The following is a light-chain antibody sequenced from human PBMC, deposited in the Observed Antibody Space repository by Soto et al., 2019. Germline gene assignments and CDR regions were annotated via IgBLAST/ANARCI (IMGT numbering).Light chain of an antibody. CDR1: SSNIGSNY. V-gene: IGLV1-47*01. CDR2: RNN. J-gene: IGLJ2*01. CDR3: AAWDDSLSGPV. Sequence: QSVLTQPPSASGTPGQRVTISCSGSSSNIGSNYVYWYQQLPGTAPRLLIYRNNRRPSGVPDLFSGSKSGTSASLAISGLRSEDEADYYCAAWDDSLSGPVFGGGTQLTVL.